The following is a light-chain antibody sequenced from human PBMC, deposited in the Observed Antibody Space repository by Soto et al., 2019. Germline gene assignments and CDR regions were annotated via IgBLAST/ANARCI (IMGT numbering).Light chain of an antibody. CDR1: SSDVGGYNF. J-gene: IGLJ1*01. Sequence: QSALTQPASVFGSPGQSITISCTGTSSDVGGYNFVSWYQQHPGKAPKLMIYEVSSRPSGVSNRFSGSKSGNTASLTISGLQPEDEADYYCSSYTTSSTVVFGTGIKLTVL. V-gene: IGLV2-14*03. CDR2: EVS. CDR3: SSYTTSSTVV.